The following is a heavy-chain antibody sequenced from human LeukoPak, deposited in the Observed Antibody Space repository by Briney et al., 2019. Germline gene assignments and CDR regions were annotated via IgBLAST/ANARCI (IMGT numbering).Heavy chain of an antibody. Sequence: LRLSCVASGFTFSDYYMNWIRQPPGKGLEWIGDINHSGSTNYNPSLKSRVTISLDTSKNQFSLKLSSVTAADTAVYYCAFSGGSGSYYNFPLDYWGQGTLVTVSS. V-gene: IGHV4-34*08. D-gene: IGHD3-10*01. CDR3: AFSGGSGSYYNFPLDY. J-gene: IGHJ4*02. CDR1: GFTFSDYY. CDR2: INHSGST.